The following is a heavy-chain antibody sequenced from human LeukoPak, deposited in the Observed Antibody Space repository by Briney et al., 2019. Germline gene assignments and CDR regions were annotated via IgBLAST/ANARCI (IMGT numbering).Heavy chain of an antibody. CDR1: GYRFTTDY. J-gene: IGHJ3*02. Sequence: RTGESLKISCKASGYRFTTDYIGWVRQMPGKGLEWMGIIYPDDSETNYSPSFQGQVSMSVDKSITTAYLQWSSLKASDTAMYYCARRRRYFDWFDAFDIWGQGTMVTVSS. CDR3: ARRRRYFDWFDAFDI. V-gene: IGHV5-51*01. CDR2: IYPDDSET. D-gene: IGHD3-9*01.